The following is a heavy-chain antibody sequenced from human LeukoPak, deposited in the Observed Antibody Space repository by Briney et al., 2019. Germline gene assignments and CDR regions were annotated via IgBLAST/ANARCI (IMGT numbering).Heavy chain of an antibody. CDR1: GYTFTSYG. J-gene: IGHJ4*02. V-gene: IGHV1-18*01. Sequence: GASVKVSCKASGYTFTSYGISWVRQAPGQGLEWMGWISAYNGNTNYAQKLQGRVTMTTDTSTSTAYMELRSLRSDNTAVYYCARDRKNWNYVLGAKTYDYWGQGTLVTVSS. CDR3: ARDRKNWNYVLGAKTYDY. D-gene: IGHD1-7*01. CDR2: ISAYNGNT.